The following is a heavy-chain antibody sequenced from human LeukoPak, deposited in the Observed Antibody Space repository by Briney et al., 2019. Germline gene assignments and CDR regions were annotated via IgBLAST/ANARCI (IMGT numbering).Heavy chain of an antibody. CDR1: GFTFSAYA. V-gene: IGHV3-11*05. D-gene: IGHD3-10*01. CDR2: ISSSSSYT. J-gene: IGHJ6*02. Sequence: GGSLRLSCAASGFTFSAYAMGWVRQAPGKGLEWVSYISSSSSYTNYADSVKGRFTISRDNAKNSLYLQMNSLRAEDTAVYYCAREGSTVLDYYYYGMDVWGQGTTVTVSS. CDR3: AREGSTVLDYYYYGMDV.